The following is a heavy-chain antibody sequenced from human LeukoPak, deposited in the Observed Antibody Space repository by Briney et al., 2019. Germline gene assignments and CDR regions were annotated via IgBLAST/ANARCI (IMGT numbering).Heavy chain of an antibody. Sequence: SETLSLTCTVSGGAMSGYYWSWVRQPAGKGLEWIGRSYSSGSTDYNPSLQSRVTMSVDTSKNQFSPKLSSVTAADTAVYYCAREGYCTHSVCFTFDYWGQGILVTVSS. V-gene: IGHV4-4*07. CDR2: SYSSGST. D-gene: IGHD2-8*01. CDR1: GGAMSGYY. CDR3: AREGYCTHSVCFTFDY. J-gene: IGHJ4*02.